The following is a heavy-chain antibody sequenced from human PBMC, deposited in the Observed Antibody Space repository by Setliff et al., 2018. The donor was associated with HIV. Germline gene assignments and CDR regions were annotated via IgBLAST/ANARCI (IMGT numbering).Heavy chain of an antibody. CDR2: MNPKSGNT. V-gene: IGHV1-8*01. CDR1: GYSFTSYD. CDR3: ARAGGASCTYWGCHDILTGKYNDYYYYMDV. D-gene: IGHD3-9*01. Sequence: ASVKVSCKASGYSFTSYDINWVRQATGQGLEWMGWMNPKSGNTGYAQKFQGRVTMTRNTSISTAYMELNSLRSEDTAVYYCARAGGASCTYWGCHDILTGKYNDYYYYMDVWGKGTTVTVSS. J-gene: IGHJ6*03.